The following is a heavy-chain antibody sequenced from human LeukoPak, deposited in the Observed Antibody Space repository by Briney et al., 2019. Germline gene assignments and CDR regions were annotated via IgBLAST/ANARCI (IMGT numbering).Heavy chain of an antibody. J-gene: IGHJ4*02. CDR2: ISNDGNWI. V-gene: IGHV3-21*01. CDR3: ARDGEYCSGGSCSDYFDY. D-gene: IGHD2-15*01. CDR1: GFMFSVYS. Sequence: PGGSLRLSCAASGFMFSVYSMNWVRQAPGKGLEWVSSISNDGNWIYYADSVKGRFTISRDNSKNTLYLQMNSLRAEDTAVYYCARDGEYCSGGSCSDYFDYWGQGTLVTVSS.